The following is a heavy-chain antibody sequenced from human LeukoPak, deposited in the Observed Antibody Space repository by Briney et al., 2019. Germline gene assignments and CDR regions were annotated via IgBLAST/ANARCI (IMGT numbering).Heavy chain of an antibody. CDR3: ARVLNRQWLPSGY. Sequence: ASVKVSCKASGYTFTGYYMHWVRQAPGQGLEWMGRINPNSGGTNYAQKFQGRVTMTRDTSISTAYMELSRLRSDDTAVYYCARVLNRQWLPSGYWGQGTLVTVSS. V-gene: IGHV1-2*06. J-gene: IGHJ4*02. CDR2: INPNSGGT. CDR1: GYTFTGYY. D-gene: IGHD6-19*01.